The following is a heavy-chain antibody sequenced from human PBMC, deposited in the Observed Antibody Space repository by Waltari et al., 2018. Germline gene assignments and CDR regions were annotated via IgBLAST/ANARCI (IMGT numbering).Heavy chain of an antibody. Sequence: EVQLVQSGAEVKKPGATVKISCKASGYTFTDYYMHWVQQAPGKGREWMGRVDTEDGETIYAEKFQGRVIITGCTSRGTGDMQLSRLVFVYTDVYDGATGERVVVIDMADAFDITGPGTMVPV. V-gene: IGHV1-69-2*01. CDR2: VDTEDGET. CDR3: ATGERVVVIDMADAFDI. J-gene: IGHJ3*02. CDR1: GYTFTDYY. D-gene: IGHD3-22*01.